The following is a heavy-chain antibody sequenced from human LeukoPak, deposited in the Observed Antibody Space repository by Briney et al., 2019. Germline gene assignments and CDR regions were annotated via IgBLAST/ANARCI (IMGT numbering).Heavy chain of an antibody. J-gene: IGHJ5*02. V-gene: IGHV3-30-3*01. CDR3: ARDNRDCSSTSCYPRRNWFDP. CDR1: GFTFSSYA. D-gene: IGHD2-2*01. CDR2: ISYDGSNK. Sequence: PGGSLRLSCAVSGFTFSSYAMHWVRQAPGKGPEWVAVISYDGSNKYYADSVKGRFTISRDNSKNTLYLQMNSLRAEDTAVYYCARDNRDCSSTSCYPRRNWFDPWGQGTLVTVSS.